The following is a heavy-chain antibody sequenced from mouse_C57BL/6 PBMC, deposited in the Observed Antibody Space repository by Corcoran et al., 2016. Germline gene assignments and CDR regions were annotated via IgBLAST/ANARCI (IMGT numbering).Heavy chain of an antibody. J-gene: IGHJ4*01. CDR3: ARMEDY. CDR1: GYTFTTYG. V-gene: IGHV9-3*01. Sequence: QIQLVQSGPELKKPGETVKISCKASGYTFTTYGMSWVKQAPGKGLKWMGWINTYSGVPTYDDDFKGRFAFSLETSASTAYLQLNNLKNEDTATYFCARMEDYWGQGTSVTVSS. CDR2: INTYSGVP.